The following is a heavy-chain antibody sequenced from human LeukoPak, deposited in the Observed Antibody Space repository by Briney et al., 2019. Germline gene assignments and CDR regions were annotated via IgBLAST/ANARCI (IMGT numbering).Heavy chain of an antibody. J-gene: IGHJ5*02. Sequence: KASETLSLTCAVYGGSFSGYYWSWIRQPPGKGLECIGEINHSGSTNYNPSLKRRVTISVDTSKNQFSLKLSSVTAADTAVYYCAREYSSSSVRNWFDPWGQGTLVTVSS. CDR1: GGSFSGYY. CDR3: AREYSSSSVRNWFDP. CDR2: INHSGST. V-gene: IGHV4-34*01. D-gene: IGHD6-13*01.